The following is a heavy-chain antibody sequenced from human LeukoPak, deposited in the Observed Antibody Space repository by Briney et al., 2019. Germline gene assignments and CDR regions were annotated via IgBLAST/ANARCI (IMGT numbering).Heavy chain of an antibody. D-gene: IGHD3-10*01. J-gene: IGHJ4*02. CDR3: ARPQQKLLLWFGESGFDY. CDR2: ISRSSDYI. V-gene: IGHV3-21*01. Sequence: PGGSLRLSCAASGFTFSSYSMHWVRQAPGKGLEWVSSISRSSDYIDNADSVKGRFTISRDNSKNTLYLQMNSLRAEDTAVYYCARPQQKLLLWFGESGFDYWGQGTLVTVSS. CDR1: GFTFSSYS.